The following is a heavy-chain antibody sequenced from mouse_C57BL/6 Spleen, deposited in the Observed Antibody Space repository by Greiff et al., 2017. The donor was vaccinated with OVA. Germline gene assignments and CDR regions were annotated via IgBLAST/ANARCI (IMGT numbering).Heavy chain of an antibody. V-gene: IGHV5-17*01. CDR1: GFTFSDYG. D-gene: IGHD2-5*01. CDR2: ISSGSSTI. CDR3: ARPGYSNYGWYFDV. J-gene: IGHJ1*03. Sequence: EVNVVESGGGLVKPGGSLKLSCAASGFTFSDYGMHWVRQAPEKGLEWVAYISSGSSTIYYADTVKGRFTISRDNAKNTLFRQMTSLRSEDTAMYYCARPGYSNYGWYFDVWGTGTTVTVSS.